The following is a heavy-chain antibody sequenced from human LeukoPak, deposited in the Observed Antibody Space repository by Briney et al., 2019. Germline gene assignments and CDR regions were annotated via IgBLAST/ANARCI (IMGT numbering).Heavy chain of an antibody. CDR3: ARSVIGYSSGHFDY. D-gene: IGHD6-19*01. CDR1: GGTFSSYA. V-gene: IGHV1-69*05. CDR2: IIPIFGTA. J-gene: IGHJ4*02. Sequence: GSSVKVSCKASGGTFSSYAISWVRQAPGQGLEWMGGIIPIFGTANYAQKFQGRVTITTDESTSTAYMELSSLRSEDTAVYYRARSVIGYSSGHFDYWGQGTLVTVSS.